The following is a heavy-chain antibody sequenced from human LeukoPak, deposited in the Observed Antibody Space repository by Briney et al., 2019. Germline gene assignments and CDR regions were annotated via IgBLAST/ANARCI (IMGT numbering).Heavy chain of an antibody. CDR2: IYTSGST. J-gene: IGHJ3*02. Sequence: SETLSLTCTVSGGSISSYYWSWIRQPAGKGLEWIGRIYTSGSTNYNPPLKSRVTMSVDTSKNQFSLKLSSVTAADTAVYYCARDPPNYDYVWGSYRSGAFDIWGQGTMVTASS. V-gene: IGHV4-4*07. CDR3: ARDPPNYDYVWGSYRSGAFDI. CDR1: GGSISSYY. D-gene: IGHD3-16*02.